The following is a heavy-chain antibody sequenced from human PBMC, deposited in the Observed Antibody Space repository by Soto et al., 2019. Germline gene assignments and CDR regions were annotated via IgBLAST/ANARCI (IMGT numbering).Heavy chain of an antibody. V-gene: IGHV3-23*01. CDR1: GFTFSSYA. Sequence: GALRLSCAASGFTFSSYAMSWVRQPPGKGLEWVSALSGSGGSTYYADSVKGRFTISRDNSKNTLYLHMNSLRAEDTAVYYCAKEDDIVVVVAASDYWVQGTLVTVSS. CDR3: AKEDDIVVVVAASDY. D-gene: IGHD2-15*01. J-gene: IGHJ4*02. CDR2: LSGSGGST.